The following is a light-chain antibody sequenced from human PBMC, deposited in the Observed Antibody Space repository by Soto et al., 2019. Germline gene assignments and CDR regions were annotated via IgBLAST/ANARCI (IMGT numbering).Light chain of an antibody. CDR1: SSDIGAYNF. Sequence: QSALTQPASVSGSPGQSITISCTGTSSDIGAYNFVSWYQQHPGKAPKLILYDVNIRPSGVSNRFSGSKSGNTASQTISGLQAEDEADYYCTSWTTSTTMIFGGGTQLTVL. CDR2: DVN. CDR3: TSWTTSTTMI. V-gene: IGLV2-14*03. J-gene: IGLJ7*01.